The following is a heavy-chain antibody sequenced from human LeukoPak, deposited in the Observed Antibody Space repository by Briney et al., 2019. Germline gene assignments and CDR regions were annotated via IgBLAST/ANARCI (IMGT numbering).Heavy chain of an antibody. V-gene: IGHV4-59*01. D-gene: IGHD3/OR15-3a*01. Sequence: SETLSLTCTVSGGSISSYYWSCIRQPPGKGLECVGDVYYIVSTHYDTSLKSRVRISVPTSKNQFSLKLNCVTAADTDVYYCARGDSRFDSWGQGTLVTVSS. CDR2: VYYIVST. CDR3: ARGDSRFDS. CDR1: GGSISSYY. J-gene: IGHJ4*02.